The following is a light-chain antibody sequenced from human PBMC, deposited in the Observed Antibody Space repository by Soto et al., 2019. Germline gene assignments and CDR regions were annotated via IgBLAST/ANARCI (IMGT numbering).Light chain of an antibody. CDR1: QGIRND. CDR3: QQYYSYPPIT. V-gene: IGKV1-6*01. CDR2: AAS. Sequence: AIQMTQSPSSLSASVGDRVTITCRASQGIRNDLGWYQQKPGKAPKLLIYAASTLQSGVPSRFSGSGSGTDFTLTISCLQSEDFATYYCQQYYSYPPITFGQGTRLEIK. J-gene: IGKJ5*01.